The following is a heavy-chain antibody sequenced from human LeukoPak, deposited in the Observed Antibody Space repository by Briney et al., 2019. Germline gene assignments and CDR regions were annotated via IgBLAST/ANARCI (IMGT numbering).Heavy chain of an antibody. J-gene: IGHJ6*03. CDR3: ARDAYDVWSMDV. CDR2: ISSSTI. Sequence: GGSLRLSCAASGFTFSSYSMNWVRQAPGKGREWVSYISSSTIYYADSVKGRFTISRDNAKNSLYLQMNSLRAEDTAVYYCARDAYDVWSMDVWGKGTTVTVSS. D-gene: IGHD3-3*01. V-gene: IGHV3-48*04. CDR1: GFTFSSYS.